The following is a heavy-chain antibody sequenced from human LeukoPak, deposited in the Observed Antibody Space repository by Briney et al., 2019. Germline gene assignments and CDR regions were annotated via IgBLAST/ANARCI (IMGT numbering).Heavy chain of an antibody. CDR2: IYYSGSS. D-gene: IGHD3-22*01. Sequence: SETLSLTCTVSGGSISSYYWSWIRQPPGKGLEWIGYIYYSGSSNYNPSLKNRLTISVDTYTNQFSLMLSSVTAADAAMDYCGGVEAYDSSGYYRAEYFQHWGQGSLVTVSS. V-gene: IGHV4-59*01. CDR3: GGVEAYDSSGYYRAEYFQH. J-gene: IGHJ1*01. CDR1: GGSISSYY.